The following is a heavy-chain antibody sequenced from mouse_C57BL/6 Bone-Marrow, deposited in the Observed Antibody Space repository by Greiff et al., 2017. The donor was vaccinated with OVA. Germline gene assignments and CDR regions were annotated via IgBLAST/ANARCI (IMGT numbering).Heavy chain of an antibody. V-gene: IGHV14-4*01. CDR1: GFNIKDDY. J-gene: IGHJ4*01. CDR3: TTYYYGSAIDY. CDR2: IDPENGDT. Sequence: EVQLQQSGAELVRPGASVKLSCTASGFNIKDDYMHWVKQRPEQGLEWIGWIDPENGDTEYASKFQGKATITADTSSNTAYLQLSSLTSEDTAVYYCTTYYYGSAIDYWGQGTSVTVSS. D-gene: IGHD1-1*01.